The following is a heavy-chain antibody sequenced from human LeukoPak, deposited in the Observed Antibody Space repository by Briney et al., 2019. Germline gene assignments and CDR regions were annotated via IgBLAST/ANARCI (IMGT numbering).Heavy chain of an antibody. J-gene: IGHJ4*02. V-gene: IGHV3-30*02. D-gene: IGHD5-18*01. CDR3: AKERDTAMVTIDY. CDR2: IRYDGSNK. Sequence: GGSLRLSCAASGFTFSSYGMHWVRQAPGKGLEWVAFIRYDGSNKYYADSVKGRFTISRDNSKNTLYLQMNSLRAEDMAVYYCAKERDTAMVTIDYWGQGTLVTVSS. CDR1: GFTFSSYG.